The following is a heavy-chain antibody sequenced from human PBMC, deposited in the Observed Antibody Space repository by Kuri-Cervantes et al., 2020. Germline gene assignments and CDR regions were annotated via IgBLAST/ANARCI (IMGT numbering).Heavy chain of an antibody. CDR3: ARDLYSGSTANWFDP. Sequence: ASVKVSCKASGYTFTSYDINWVRQATGQGLEWMGWMDPNSGNTGYAQKFQGRVTMARNTSISTAYMGLSSLRSEDTAVYYCARDLYSGSTANWFDPWGQGTLVTVSS. J-gene: IGHJ5*02. CDR2: MDPNSGNT. V-gene: IGHV1-8*01. D-gene: IGHD1-26*01. CDR1: GYTFTSYD.